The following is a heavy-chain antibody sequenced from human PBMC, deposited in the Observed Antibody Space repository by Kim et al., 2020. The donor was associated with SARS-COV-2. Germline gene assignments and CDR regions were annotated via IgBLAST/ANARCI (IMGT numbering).Heavy chain of an antibody. J-gene: IGHJ6*02. CDR1: GFTFSSYS. D-gene: IGHD3-3*01. CDR2: ISSSSSYI. CDR3: ARHTYDFWSGYHWDYYYYGMDV. Sequence: GGSLRLSCAASGFTFSSYSMNWVRQAPGKGLEWVSSISSSSSYIYYADSVKGRFTISRDNAKNSLYLQMNSLRAEDTAVYYCARHTYDFWSGYHWDYYYYGMDVWGQGTTVTVSS. V-gene: IGHV3-21*01.